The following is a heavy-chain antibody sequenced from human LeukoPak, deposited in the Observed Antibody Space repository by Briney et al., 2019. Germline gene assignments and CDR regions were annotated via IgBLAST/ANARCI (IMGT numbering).Heavy chain of an antibody. J-gene: IGHJ4*02. Sequence: SETLSLTCTVSGGSIISYFWSWIRQPPGKGPEWIGYIFDSGTNNYNPSTNYNPSLKSRVTVSLDTSKNHFSLKLSSVTAADTAVCARGGVTTIAQYDYWGQGILVTVSS. D-gene: IGHD5-12*01. CDR3: GGVTTIAQYDY. CDR2: IFDSGTNNYNPST. V-gene: IGHV4-59*13. CDR1: GGSIISYF.